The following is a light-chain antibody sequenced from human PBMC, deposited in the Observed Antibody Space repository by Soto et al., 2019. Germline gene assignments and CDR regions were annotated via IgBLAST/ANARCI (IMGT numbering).Light chain of an antibody. CDR1: QSVRSSY. CDR2: GAS. CDR3: QQYGNSPRT. V-gene: IGKV3-20*01. J-gene: IGKJ1*01. Sequence: EIVLTQSPGTLSLSPGESSTLSCRASQSVRSSYVAWYQQKPGQGPRLLIYGASSRATGIPDRFSGSGSGTDFTLTISRLEPEDFAMYYCQQYGNSPRTFGQGTKVDIK.